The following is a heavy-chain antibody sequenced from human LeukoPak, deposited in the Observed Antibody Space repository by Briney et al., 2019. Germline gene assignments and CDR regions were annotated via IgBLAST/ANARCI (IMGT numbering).Heavy chain of an antibody. Sequence: LRLSCAASGFTFSSYAMSWIRQPPGKGLEWIGYIYHSGSTYYNPSLKSRVTISVDRSKNQFSLKLSSVTAADTAVYYCARGRFGENIDYWGQGTLVTVSS. D-gene: IGHD3-10*01. J-gene: IGHJ4*02. CDR2: IYHSGST. CDR3: ARGRFGENIDY. CDR1: GFTFSSYA. V-gene: IGHV4-30-2*01.